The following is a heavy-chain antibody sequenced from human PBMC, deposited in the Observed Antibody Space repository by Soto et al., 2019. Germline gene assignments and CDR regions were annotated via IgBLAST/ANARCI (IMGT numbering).Heavy chain of an antibody. Sequence: EVQLVESGGGLVQPGRSLRLSCAASGFTFDDYAMHWVRQAPGKGLEWGSGISWNSGSIGYADSVKGRLTISRDNAKNSLYLQMNSLRAEDTALYYCAKDTSYSIGWYFDLWGRGTLVTVSS. D-gene: IGHD2-21*01. V-gene: IGHV3-9*01. J-gene: IGHJ2*01. CDR2: ISWNSGSI. CDR3: AKDTSYSIGWYFDL. CDR1: GFTFDDYA.